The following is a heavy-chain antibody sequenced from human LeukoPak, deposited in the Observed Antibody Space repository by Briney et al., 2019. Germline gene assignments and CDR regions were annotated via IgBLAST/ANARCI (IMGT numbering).Heavy chain of an antibody. Sequence: GGSLRLSCGASGFTFSSYSMSWVRQAPGKGLESVSVITDDEDTYYADSVKGRFTISRDNSQNTVFLQMNSLRVEDTAVYYCAKVDYWSPENYFDSWGQGTLVTVSS. D-gene: IGHD1-1*01. CDR2: ITDDEDT. CDR3: AKVDYWSPENYFDS. CDR1: GFTFSSYS. J-gene: IGHJ4*02. V-gene: IGHV3-23*01.